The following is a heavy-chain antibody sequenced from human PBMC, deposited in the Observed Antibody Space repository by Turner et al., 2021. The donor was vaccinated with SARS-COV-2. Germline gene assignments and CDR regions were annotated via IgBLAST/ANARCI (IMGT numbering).Heavy chain of an antibody. J-gene: IGHJ4*02. Sequence: QVQLQESGPGLVKPSATLSLTCTVSGGSISSYYWSWIRQPPGKGLEWIGYIYYSGSTNYNPSLKSRVTISVDTSKNQFSLKLSSVTAADTAVYYCASYYYDSSGYHYAFDYWGQGTLVTVSS. CDR2: IYYSGST. CDR1: GGSISSYY. D-gene: IGHD3-22*01. V-gene: IGHV4-59*01. CDR3: ASYYYDSSGYHYAFDY.